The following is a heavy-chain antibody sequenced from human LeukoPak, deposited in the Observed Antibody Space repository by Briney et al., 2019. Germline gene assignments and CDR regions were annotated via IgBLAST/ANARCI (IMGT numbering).Heavy chain of an antibody. CDR2: IIPIFGTA. V-gene: IGHV1-69*01. J-gene: IGHJ4*02. D-gene: IGHD3-3*01. CDR1: GGTFSSYA. Sequence: SVKVSCKASGGTFSSYATSWVRQAPGQGLEWMGGIIPIFGTANYAQKFQGRVTITADESTSTAYMELSSLRSEDTAVYYCARDSIFGVVKTENWGQGTLVTVSS. CDR3: ARDSIFGVVKTEN.